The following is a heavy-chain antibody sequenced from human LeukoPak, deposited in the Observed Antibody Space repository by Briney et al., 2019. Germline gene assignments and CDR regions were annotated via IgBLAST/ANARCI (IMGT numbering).Heavy chain of an antibody. CDR1: GFTFSTLP. CDR3: VNQISGWVY. CDR2: SSSNGGST. V-gene: IGHV3-64D*06. J-gene: IGHJ4*02. Sequence: GGSLRLSCPASGFTFSTLPMHWLRQAPGKGLEYVSGSSSNGGSTYYADSAKGRFIISRDNSKNTLDLQMSSLRPEDTAVDYCVNQISGWVYWGQGTLVTVSS. D-gene: IGHD6-19*01.